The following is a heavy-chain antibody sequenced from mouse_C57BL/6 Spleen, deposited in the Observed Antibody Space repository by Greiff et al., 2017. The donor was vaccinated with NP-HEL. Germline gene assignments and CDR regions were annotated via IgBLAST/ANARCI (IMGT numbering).Heavy chain of an antibody. CDR3: ARNLPYDYDAYFDY. J-gene: IGHJ2*01. Sequence: VQGVESGPGLVAPSQSLSITCTVSGFSLTSYAISWVRQPPGKGLEWLGVIWTGGGTNYNSALKSRLSISKDNSKSQVFLKMNSLQTDDTARYYCARNLPYDYDAYFDYWGQGTTLTVSS. CDR1: GFSLTSYA. V-gene: IGHV2-9-1*01. D-gene: IGHD2-4*01. CDR2: IWTGGGT.